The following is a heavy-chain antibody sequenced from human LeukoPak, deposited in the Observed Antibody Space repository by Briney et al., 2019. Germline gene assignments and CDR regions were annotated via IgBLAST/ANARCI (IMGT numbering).Heavy chain of an antibody. CDR2: IWYDGSNK. CDR1: GFTFSSYV. V-gene: IGHV3-33*01. Sequence: GGSLRLSCAASGFTFSSYVMHWVRQAPGKGLEWVAVIWYDGSNKYYADSVKGRFTISRDNSKNTLYLQMNSLRAEDTAVYYCARDGYDFWSGFHHPNWFDPWGQGTLVTVSS. D-gene: IGHD3-3*01. CDR3: ARDGYDFWSGFHHPNWFDP. J-gene: IGHJ5*02.